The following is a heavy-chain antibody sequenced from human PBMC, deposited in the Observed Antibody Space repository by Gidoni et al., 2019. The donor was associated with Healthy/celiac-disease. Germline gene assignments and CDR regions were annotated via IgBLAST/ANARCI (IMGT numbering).Heavy chain of an antibody. CDR2: INSDGSST. CDR1: GFTFSSYW. J-gene: IGHJ3*02. Sequence: EVQLVESGGGLVQPGGSLRLYCAASGFTFSSYWMRWVRQAPGKGLLWVSRINSDGSSTSYADSVKGRFTISRDNAKNTLYLQMNGLRAEDTAVYYCARRRDDAFDIWGQGTMVTVSS. V-gene: IGHV3-74*01. CDR3: ARRRDDAFDI.